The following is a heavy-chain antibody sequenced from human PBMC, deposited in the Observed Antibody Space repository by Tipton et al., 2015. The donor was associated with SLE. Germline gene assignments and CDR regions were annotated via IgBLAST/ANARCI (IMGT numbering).Heavy chain of an antibody. CDR3: APAGYSDTFDY. V-gene: IGHV3-33*01. CDR1: GYTFTSYY. Sequence: QVQLVQSGAEVKKPGASVKVSCKASGYTFTSYYMHWVRQPPGKGLEWVAVIWYDGSNKYYADSVKGRFSISRDNSKNTLYLKMNSLRAEDTAVYYCAPAGYSDTFDYWGQGTLVTVSS. CDR2: IWYDGSNK. D-gene: IGHD6-13*01. J-gene: IGHJ4*02.